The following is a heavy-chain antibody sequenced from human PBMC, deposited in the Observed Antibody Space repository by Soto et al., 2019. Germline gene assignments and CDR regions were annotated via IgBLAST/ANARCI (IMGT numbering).Heavy chain of an antibody. CDR2: IYYSGTT. CDR3: ARHPNHYYDNGDNFPGFEY. V-gene: IGHV4-39*01. Sequence: SETLSLTCAVSRGSSRRSHYYWGWIRQPPGKGLEWIGSIYYSGTTYYNPSLKSRVTISVDTSTNQYSLRLSSVTAADTAVYYCARHPNHYYDNGDNFPGFEYWGQRILDIVSS. CDR1: RGSSRRSHYY. D-gene: IGHD3-22*01. J-gene: IGHJ4*02.